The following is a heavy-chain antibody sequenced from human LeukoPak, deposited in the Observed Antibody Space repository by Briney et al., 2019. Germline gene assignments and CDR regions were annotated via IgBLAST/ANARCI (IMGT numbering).Heavy chain of an antibody. J-gene: IGHJ4*02. D-gene: IGHD3-16*01. Sequence: KTSETLSLTCTVSGGSISSYYWSWIRQPAGKGPEWIGRIYTSGSTNYNPSLKSRVTMSVDTSKNQFSLKLSSVTAADTAVYYCVRLHYDYVWGSAVWGQGTLVTVSS. CDR2: IYTSGST. CDR3: VRLHYDYVWGSAV. CDR1: GGSISSYY. V-gene: IGHV4-4*07.